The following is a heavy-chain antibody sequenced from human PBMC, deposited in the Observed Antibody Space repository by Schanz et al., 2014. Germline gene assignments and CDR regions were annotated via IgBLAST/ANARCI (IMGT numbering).Heavy chain of an antibody. Sequence: QVQLVQSGAEVKEPGASVKVSCKASAYTFTGYYLHWVRQAPGQGLEWMGLISPNGATKYAKNFQDKVTMTRDTSRRTAYMEVTRLRLDETAIYYSARDWSTGSKNAFDIWGPGTMVTVSS. J-gene: IGHJ3*02. CDR2: ISPNGAT. D-gene: IGHD3-9*01. CDR3: ARDWSTGSKNAFDI. V-gene: IGHV1-2*02. CDR1: AYTFTGYY.